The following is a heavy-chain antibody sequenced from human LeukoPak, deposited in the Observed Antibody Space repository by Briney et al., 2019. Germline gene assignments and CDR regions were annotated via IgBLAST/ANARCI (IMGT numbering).Heavy chain of an antibody. J-gene: IGHJ4*02. Sequence: GGSLRLSCAASGFTFSTYSMKWVRQAAGRGREGVSSIRSGGSNIYYADSVKGRFTISRDNAMNSVYLQMNSLRVEDTAVYYCARGYQRPDYWGQGTLITVSS. D-gene: IGHD2-2*01. CDR3: ARGYQRPDY. CDR1: GFTFSTYS. V-gene: IGHV3-21*01. CDR2: IRSGGSNI.